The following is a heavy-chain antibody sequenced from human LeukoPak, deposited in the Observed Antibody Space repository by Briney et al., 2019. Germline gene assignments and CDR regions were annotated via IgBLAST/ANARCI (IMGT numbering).Heavy chain of an antibody. J-gene: IGHJ4*02. Sequence: PGGCLRLSCAASGFTFSSYSMNWVRQAPGKGLEWVSSISSSSSYIYYADSVKGRFTISRDNAKNSLYLQMNSLRAEDTAVYYCARAETIQTYFDYWGQGTLVTVSS. CDR2: ISSSSSYI. CDR1: GFTFSSYS. D-gene: IGHD1-1*01. V-gene: IGHV3-21*01. CDR3: ARAETIQTYFDY.